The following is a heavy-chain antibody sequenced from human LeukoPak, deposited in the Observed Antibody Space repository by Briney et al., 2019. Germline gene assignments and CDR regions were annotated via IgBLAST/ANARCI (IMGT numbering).Heavy chain of an antibody. J-gene: IGHJ6*02. CDR3: RRPCGGDRDYYYYGMDV. CDR1: GFTFSNSD. CDR2: VSWNGSRT. Sequence: PGGSLRLSCAASGFTFSNSDMNRVHQAPGKGLEWVSGVSWNGSRTHYADSVKGRFIISRDNSRNTLYLQTNSLRAEDTAVYYCRRPCGGDRDYYYYGMDVWGQGTTVTVSS. V-gene: IGHV3-35*01. D-gene: IGHD2-21*02.